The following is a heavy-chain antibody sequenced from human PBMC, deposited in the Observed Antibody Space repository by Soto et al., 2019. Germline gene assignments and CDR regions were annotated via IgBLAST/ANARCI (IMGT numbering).Heavy chain of an antibody. CDR3: AKSRNITIFGVVILGWFDP. J-gene: IGHJ5*02. Sequence: GGSLRLSCAASGFTFNSYAMSWVCQAPGKGLEWVSAISGSGGSTYYADSVKGRFTISRDNSKNTLYLQMNSLRAEDTAVYYCAKSRNITIFGVVILGWFDPWGQGTLVTVSS. CDR2: ISGSGGST. V-gene: IGHV3-23*01. D-gene: IGHD3-3*01. CDR1: GFTFNSYA.